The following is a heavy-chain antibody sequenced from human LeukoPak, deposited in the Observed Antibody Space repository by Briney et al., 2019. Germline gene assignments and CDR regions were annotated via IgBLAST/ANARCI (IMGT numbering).Heavy chain of an antibody. CDR2: IYSGGKT. CDR1: GFTVSSNY. V-gene: IGHV3-53*01. J-gene: IGHJ4*02. Sequence: GGSLRLSCAASGFTVSSNYMSWVRQAPGKGLMWVSVIYSGGKTHYADSVKGRFTISRDNSKNTLYLQMNSLRAEDTAVYYCAKVLAGYSSGNFDYWGQGTLVTVSS. CDR3: AKVLAGYSSGNFDY. D-gene: IGHD6-19*01.